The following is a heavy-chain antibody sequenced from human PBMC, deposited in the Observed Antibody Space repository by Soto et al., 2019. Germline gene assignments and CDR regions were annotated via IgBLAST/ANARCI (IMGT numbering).Heavy chain of an antibody. V-gene: IGHV4-59*12. CDR3: ARELRFGEDYYGMDV. D-gene: IGHD3-10*01. Sequence: SATLSLTCTVSGGSISPYYWNWIRQSPGKGLEWIGYIYYNGNTNYNPSLKSRVTISVDTSKNQFSLKLSSVTAADTAVYYCARELRFGEDYYGMDVWGQGTTVTVSS. CDR2: IYYNGNT. J-gene: IGHJ6*02. CDR1: GGSISPYY.